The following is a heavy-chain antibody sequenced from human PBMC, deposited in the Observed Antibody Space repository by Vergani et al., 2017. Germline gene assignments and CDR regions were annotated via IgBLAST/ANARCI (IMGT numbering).Heavy chain of an antibody. CDR2: IYYSGST. J-gene: IGHJ6*02. V-gene: IGHV4-59*01. CDR3: ARVGGYCSGGSCYRYYYYGMDV. CDR1: GGSISSYY. D-gene: IGHD2-15*01. Sequence: QVQLQESGPGLVKPSETLSLTCTVSGGSISSYYWSWIRQPPGKGLEWIGYIYYSGSTNYNPSLKSRVTISVDTSKNQFSLKLSSVTAADTAVYYCARVGGYCSGGSCYRYYYYGMDVWGQGTTVTVSS.